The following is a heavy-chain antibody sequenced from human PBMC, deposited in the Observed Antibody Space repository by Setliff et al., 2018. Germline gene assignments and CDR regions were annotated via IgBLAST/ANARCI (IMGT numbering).Heavy chain of an antibody. V-gene: IGHV7-4-1*02. Sequence: ASVKVSCKASGYTFTVYTMNWVRQAPGQGLEWMGWINTYSGSPTYAQGFTGRFVFSLDTSVSTAYLQISSLKAEDTAVYYCARGPLHYDFWSGYYTVSRFDPWGQGTLVTGSS. CDR1: GYTFTVYT. CDR3: ARGPLHYDFWSGYYTVSRFDP. J-gene: IGHJ5*02. D-gene: IGHD3-3*01. CDR2: INTYSGSP.